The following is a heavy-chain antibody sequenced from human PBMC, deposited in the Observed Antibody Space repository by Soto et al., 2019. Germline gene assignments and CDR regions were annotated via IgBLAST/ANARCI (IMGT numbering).Heavy chain of an antibody. CDR1: GYTFSSYG. Sequence: ASVKVSCKASGYTFSSYGISWVRQAPGQGLEWMGWISAYNGDVNYAQNFQGRVTMATDTSTSTAYMELRILRSDDTAIYYCAREGPRISSRSWLDPGGPGTMGTVSS. J-gene: IGHJ5*02. CDR3: AREGPRISSRSWLDP. D-gene: IGHD6-6*01. V-gene: IGHV1-18*04. CDR2: ISAYNGDV.